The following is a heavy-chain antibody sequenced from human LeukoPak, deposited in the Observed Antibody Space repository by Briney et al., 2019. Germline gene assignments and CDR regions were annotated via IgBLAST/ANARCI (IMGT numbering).Heavy chain of an antibody. Sequence: ASVKVSCKASGYTFTGYYMHWVRQAPGQGLEWMGWINPKSGGTNYAQKFQGRVTMTRDTSISTAYMELSRLRSDDTAVYYCARSVVPAAPDGYWGQGTLVTVSS. CDR2: INPKSGGT. CDR1: GYTFTGYY. J-gene: IGHJ4*02. D-gene: IGHD2-2*01. CDR3: ARSVVPAAPDGY. V-gene: IGHV1-2*02.